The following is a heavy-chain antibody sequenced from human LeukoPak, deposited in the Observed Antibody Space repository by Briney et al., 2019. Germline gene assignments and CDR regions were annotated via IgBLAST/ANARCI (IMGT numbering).Heavy chain of an antibody. Sequence: GGSLRLSCAASGFTFSSCEMNWVRQAPGKGLEWFSYISSSGSTIYYADSEKGRFTISRDNAKNSLYLQMNSLRAEDTAIYYCARCGRGYDSSGYYSYWGQGTLVTVSS. V-gene: IGHV3-48*03. D-gene: IGHD3-22*01. CDR3: ARCGRGYDSSGYYSY. CDR1: GFTFSSCE. CDR2: ISSSGSTI. J-gene: IGHJ4*02.